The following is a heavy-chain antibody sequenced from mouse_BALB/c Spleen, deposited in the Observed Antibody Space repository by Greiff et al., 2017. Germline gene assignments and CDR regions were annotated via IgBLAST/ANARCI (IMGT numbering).Heavy chain of an antibody. Sequence: EVQLQESGTVLARPGASVKMSCKASGYTFTSYWMHWVKQRPGQGLEWIGAIYPGNSDTSYNQKFKGKAKLTAVTSTSTAYMELSSLTNEDSAVYYCTRGYGSSYLSWFAYWGQGTLVTVSA. D-gene: IGHD1-1*01. J-gene: IGHJ3*01. CDR1: GYTFTSYW. V-gene: IGHV1-5*01. CDR2: IYPGNSDT. CDR3: TRGYGSSYLSWFAY.